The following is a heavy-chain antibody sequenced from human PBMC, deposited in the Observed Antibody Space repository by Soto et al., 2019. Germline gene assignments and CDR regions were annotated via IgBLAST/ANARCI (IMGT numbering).Heavy chain of an antibody. CDR1: GFTFSSYA. Sequence: SGFTFSSYAMSWVRQAPGKGLEWVSAISGSGGSTYYADSVKGRFTISRDNSKNTLYLQMNSLRAEDTAVYYCAKVTPWDYYYMDVWGKGTTVTVSS. CDR3: AKVTPWDYYYMDV. CDR2: ISGSGGST. J-gene: IGHJ6*03. V-gene: IGHV3-23*01.